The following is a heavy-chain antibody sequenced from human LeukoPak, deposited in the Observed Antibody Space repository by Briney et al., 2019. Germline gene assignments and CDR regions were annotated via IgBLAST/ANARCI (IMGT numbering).Heavy chain of an antibody. V-gene: IGHV4-39*07. CDR2: IYYSGST. CDR3: ARGSGGLSYYFDY. Sequence: SETLSLTFTVSGGSISSSSYYWGWIRQPPGKGLEWIGSIYYSGSTYYNPPLKSRVTISVDTSKNQFSLKLSSVTAADTAVYYCARGSGGLSYYFDYWGQGTLVTVSS. CDR1: GGSISSSSYY. D-gene: IGHD2-15*01. J-gene: IGHJ4*02.